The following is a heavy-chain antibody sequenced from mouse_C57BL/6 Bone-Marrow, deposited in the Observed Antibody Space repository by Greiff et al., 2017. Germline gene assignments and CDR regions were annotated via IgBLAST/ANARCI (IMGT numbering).Heavy chain of an antibody. D-gene: IGHD2-4*01. CDR3: VLMITTNYYAMDD. CDR2: IYIGNGYT. J-gene: IGHJ4*01. V-gene: IGHV1-58*01. CDR1: GYTFTSYG. Sequence: VQLQQSGAELVRPGSSVKMSCKTSGYTFTSYGINWVKQRPGQGLEWIGYIYIGNGYTEYNEKFKGKATLTSDTSSSTAYMQLSSLTSEDSAIYFCVLMITTNYYAMDDWGQGTSVTVSS.